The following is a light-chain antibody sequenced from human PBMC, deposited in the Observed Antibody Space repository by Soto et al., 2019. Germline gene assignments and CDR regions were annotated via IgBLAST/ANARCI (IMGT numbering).Light chain of an antibody. CDR2: EGS. J-gene: IGLJ2*01. V-gene: IGLV2-23*01. CDR3: CSYAGGGTVV. CDR1: SSDVGSYNL. Sequence: QSALTQPASVSGSPGQSITISCTGTSSDVGSYNLVSWYQQHPGKAPKLMIYEGSKRPSGVSNRFSGSKSGNTASLTISGLQAEDEADYYCCSYAGGGTVVFGGGTKVTVL.